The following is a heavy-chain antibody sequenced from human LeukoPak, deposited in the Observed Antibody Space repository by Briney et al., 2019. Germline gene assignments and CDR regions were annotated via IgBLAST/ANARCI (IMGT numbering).Heavy chain of an antibody. CDR1: GFTFSSYA. J-gene: IGHJ4*02. CDR2: ISYDGSNK. V-gene: IGHV3-30-3*01. Sequence: PGGSLRLSCAASGFTFSSYAMHWVRQAPGKGLEWVAVISYDGSNKYYADSVKGRFTISRDNSKNTLYLQMNSLRAEDTAVYYCARVGMIGGEGYFDYWGQGALATVSS. D-gene: IGHD3-22*01. CDR3: ARVGMIGGEGYFDY.